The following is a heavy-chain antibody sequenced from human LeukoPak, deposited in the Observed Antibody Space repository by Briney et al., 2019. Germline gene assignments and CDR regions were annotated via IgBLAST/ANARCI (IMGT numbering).Heavy chain of an antibody. D-gene: IGHD1-26*01. V-gene: IGHV3-53*01. Sequence: GGSLRLSYAASGFTVSSNYMSWVRQAPGKGLEWVSVIYSGGSTYYADSVKGRFTISRDNSKNTLYLQMNSLRAEDTAVYYCARGATWPMGAFDIWGQGTMVTVSS. CDR3: ARGATWPMGAFDI. CDR1: GFTVSSNY. J-gene: IGHJ3*02. CDR2: IYSGGST.